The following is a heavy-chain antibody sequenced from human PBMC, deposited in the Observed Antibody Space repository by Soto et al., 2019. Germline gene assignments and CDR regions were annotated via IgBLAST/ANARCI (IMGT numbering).Heavy chain of an antibody. Sequence: ASVKVSCKVSGYTLTELSMHWVRQAPGKGLEWMGGFDPEDGETIYAQKFQGRVTMTEDTPTDTAYMELSSLRSEDTAVYYCASFLTRGYYYYYGMDVWGQGTTVTVSS. J-gene: IGHJ6*02. D-gene: IGHD3-9*01. CDR3: ASFLTRGYYYYYGMDV. CDR2: FDPEDGET. V-gene: IGHV1-24*01. CDR1: GYTLTELS.